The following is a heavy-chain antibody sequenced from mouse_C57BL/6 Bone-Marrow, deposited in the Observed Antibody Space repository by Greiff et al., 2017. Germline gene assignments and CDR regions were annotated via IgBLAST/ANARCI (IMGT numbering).Heavy chain of an antibody. CDR1: GFSLTSYG. V-gene: IGHV2-5*01. D-gene: IGHD2-4*01. CDR2: IWRGGST. J-gene: IGHJ4*01. Sequence: VQGVESGPGLVQPSQSLSITCTVSGFSLTSYGVHWVRQSPGKGLEWLGVIWRGGSTDYNAAFMSRLSITKDNSKSQVFFKMNSLQADDTAIYYCAISDYDPYAMDYWGQGTSVTVSS. CDR3: AISDYDPYAMDY.